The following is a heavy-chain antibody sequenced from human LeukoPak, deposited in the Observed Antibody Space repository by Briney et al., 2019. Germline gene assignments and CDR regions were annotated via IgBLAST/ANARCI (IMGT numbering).Heavy chain of an antibody. CDR2: INWNGGST. CDR3: AREYYYDSSGYYSR. CDR1: GFTGSSNY. Sequence: GGSLRLSCAASGFTGSSNYMSWVRQAPGKGLEWVSGINWNGGSTGYADSVKGRFTISRDNAKNSLYLQMNSLRAEDTALYYCAREYYYDSSGYYSRWGQGTLVTVSS. D-gene: IGHD3-22*01. J-gene: IGHJ4*02. V-gene: IGHV3-20*04.